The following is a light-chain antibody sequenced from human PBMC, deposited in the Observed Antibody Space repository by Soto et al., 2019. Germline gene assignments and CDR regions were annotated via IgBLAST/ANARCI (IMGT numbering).Light chain of an antibody. Sequence: EIGLTQSPATLSLSPGERATLSCRASQSVRSYLAWYQQKPGQTPRLLIYDAFNRATGIPARFSGSGSGTDVTLTISSLEPEDFAVYYCQQRGNWPQTFGPGTKVDI. J-gene: IGKJ3*01. V-gene: IGKV3-11*01. CDR2: DAF. CDR1: QSVRSY. CDR3: QQRGNWPQT.